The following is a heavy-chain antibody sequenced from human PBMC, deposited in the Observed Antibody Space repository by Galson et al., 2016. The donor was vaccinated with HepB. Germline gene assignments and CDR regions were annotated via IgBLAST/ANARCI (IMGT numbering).Heavy chain of an antibody. CDR1: GYTFTSYD. CDR3: ARGTGTGGYLDY. V-gene: IGHV1-46*01. Sequence: SVRVSCTASGYTFTSYDMHWVRQAPGQGLEWMGIINPTGGSTSYAQTVKGRITVTRDTSTSTVYMELSSLRSEDTAVYYCARGTGTGGYLDYWGQGTLVTVSS. CDR2: INPTGGST. J-gene: IGHJ4*02. D-gene: IGHD1-1*01.